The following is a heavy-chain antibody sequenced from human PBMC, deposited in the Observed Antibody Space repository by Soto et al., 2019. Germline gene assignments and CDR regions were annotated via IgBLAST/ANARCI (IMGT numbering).Heavy chain of an antibody. D-gene: IGHD6-6*01. CDR2: IIPIFGTA. J-gene: IGHJ6*02. CDR1: GGTFSSYA. CDR3: AKSIAARPRRDYYYGMDV. Sequence: SVKVSCKASGGTFSSYAISWVRQAPGQGLEWMGGIIPIFGTANYAQKFQGRVTITADESTSTAYMELSSLRSEDTAVYYCAKSIAARPRRDYYYGMDVWGQGTTVTVSS. V-gene: IGHV1-69*13.